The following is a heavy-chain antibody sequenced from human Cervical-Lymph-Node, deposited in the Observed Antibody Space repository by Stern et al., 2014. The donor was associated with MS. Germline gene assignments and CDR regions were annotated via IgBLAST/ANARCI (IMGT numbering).Heavy chain of an antibody. D-gene: IGHD2-2*01. CDR2: ISSSSSYI. CDR3: ARDYCSSTSCPIDY. CDR1: GFTFSSYS. Sequence: VQLVESGGGLVKPGGSLRLSCAASGFTFSSYSMNWVRPAPGKGLEWVSSISSSSSYIYYADSVKGRFTISRDNAKNSLYLQMNSLRAEDTAVYYCARDYCSSTSCPIDYWGQGTLVTVSS. J-gene: IGHJ4*02. V-gene: IGHV3-21*01.